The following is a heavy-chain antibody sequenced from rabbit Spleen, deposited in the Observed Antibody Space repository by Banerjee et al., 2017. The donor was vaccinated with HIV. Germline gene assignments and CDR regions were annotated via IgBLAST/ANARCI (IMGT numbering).Heavy chain of an antibody. CDR3: ARDLDGVIGWNFGW. J-gene: IGHJ3*01. D-gene: IGHD4-1*01. CDR2: IDSGSSGFT. Sequence: QSLEESGGDLVKPGASLTHTCTASGFSFSSGYYMCWVRQAPGKGLEWMACIDSGSSGFTYSAPWAKGRFTFSKTSSTPVTLQMTSLTAADTATYFCARDLDGVIGWNFGWWGQGTLVTVS. CDR1: GFSFSSGYY. V-gene: IGHV1S40*01.